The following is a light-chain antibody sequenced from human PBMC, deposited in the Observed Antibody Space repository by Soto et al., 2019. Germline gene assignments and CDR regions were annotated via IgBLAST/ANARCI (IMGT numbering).Light chain of an antibody. J-gene: IGKJ4*01. CDR2: GAS. Sequence: EIVMTQSPANLSVSPGERATLSCRASQSVSSNLAWYQQRPGQAPRLLIYGASTRATGIPARYSGSGSGTEFTLTSSSLQSEDCAIYYCQQYNNWPLTFGGGNKVEIK. CDR1: QSVSSN. V-gene: IGKV3-15*01. CDR3: QQYNNWPLT.